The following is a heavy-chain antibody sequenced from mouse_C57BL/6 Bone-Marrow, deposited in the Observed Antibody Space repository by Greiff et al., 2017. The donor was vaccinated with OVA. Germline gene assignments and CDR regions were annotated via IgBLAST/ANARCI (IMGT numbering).Heavy chain of an antibody. V-gene: IGHV1-81*01. CDR1: GYTFTSYG. CDR3: ARFGDGYYGCAY. J-gene: IGHJ3*01. CDR2: IYPRSGNT. D-gene: IGHD2-3*01. Sequence: QVQLQESGAELARPGASVKLSCKASGYTFTSYGISWVKQRTGQGLEWIGEIYPRSGNTYYNEKFKGKATLTADKSSSTAYMELRSLTSEDSAVYFCARFGDGYYGCAYWGQGTLVTVSA.